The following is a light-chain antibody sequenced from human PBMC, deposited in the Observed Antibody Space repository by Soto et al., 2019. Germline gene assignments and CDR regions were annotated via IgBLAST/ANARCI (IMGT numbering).Light chain of an antibody. CDR3: SSYSNSNTVVL. J-gene: IGLJ2*01. Sequence: QSVLTQPPSASGTPGQRVTISCSGSSSNIGSNSVYWYQQLPGTAPKLLTYNNNHRPAGVPDRFSGSKSGTSASLAISGLRSEDEADYYCSSYSNSNTVVLFGGGTKLTVL. V-gene: IGLV1-47*02. CDR1: SSNIGSNS. CDR2: NNN.